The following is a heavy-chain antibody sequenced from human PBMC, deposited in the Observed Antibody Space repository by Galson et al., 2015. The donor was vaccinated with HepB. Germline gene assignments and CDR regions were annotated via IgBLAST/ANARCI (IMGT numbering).Heavy chain of an antibody. CDR2: IYYSGST. D-gene: IGHD2-2*01. CDR3: ARNCLVVPAASAPFWFDP. Sequence: LSLTCTVSGGSISSSSYYWGWIRQPPGKGLEWIGSIYYSGSTYYNPSLKSRVTISVDTSKNQFSLKLSSVTAADTAVYYCARNCLVVPAASAPFWFDPWGQGSLVAVSS. J-gene: IGHJ5*02. CDR1: GGSISSSSYY. V-gene: IGHV4-39*01.